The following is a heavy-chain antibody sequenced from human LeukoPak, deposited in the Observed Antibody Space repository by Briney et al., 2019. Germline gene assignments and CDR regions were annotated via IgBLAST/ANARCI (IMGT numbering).Heavy chain of an antibody. J-gene: IGHJ6*04. D-gene: IGHD3-10*01. Sequence: GGSLRLSCAASGFTFSDYYMNWIRQAPGKGLEWLSYISGTSSFTNYADSVKGRFTISRDHAKNSLYLQMNSLRAEDTAVYYCARGWWNGLWLYVWGKGTTVTVSS. V-gene: IGHV3-11*06. CDR3: ARGWWNGLWLYV. CDR2: ISGTSSFT. CDR1: GFTFSDYY.